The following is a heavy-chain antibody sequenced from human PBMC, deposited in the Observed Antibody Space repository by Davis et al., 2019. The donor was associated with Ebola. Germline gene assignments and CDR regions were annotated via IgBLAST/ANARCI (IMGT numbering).Heavy chain of an antibody. D-gene: IGHD2-2*01. V-gene: IGHV3-13*01. Sequence: PGGSLRLSCAASGFSFRTYDMHWVRQVTGKPLEWASAIGTAGDTYYPASVKGRFTISRENARNSLYLQMNSLRTEDTAVYYCVRPAFGSHYFDYWGQGILVTVSS. CDR1: GFSFRTYD. CDR2: IGTAGDT. CDR3: VRPAFGSHYFDY. J-gene: IGHJ4*02.